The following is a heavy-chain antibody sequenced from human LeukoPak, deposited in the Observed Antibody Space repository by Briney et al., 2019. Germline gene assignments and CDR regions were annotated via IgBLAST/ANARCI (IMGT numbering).Heavy chain of an antibody. CDR3: AREDEWELLYY. D-gene: IGHD1-26*01. J-gene: IGHJ4*02. V-gene: IGHV3-53*01. Sequence: PGGSLRLSCAASGFTVSSNYMSWVRQAPGKGLEWVSVIYSGGSTYYADSVKGRFTISRDNSKNTLYLQMNGLRAEDTAVYYCAREDEWELLYYWGQGTLVTVSS. CDR1: GFTVSSNY. CDR2: IYSGGST.